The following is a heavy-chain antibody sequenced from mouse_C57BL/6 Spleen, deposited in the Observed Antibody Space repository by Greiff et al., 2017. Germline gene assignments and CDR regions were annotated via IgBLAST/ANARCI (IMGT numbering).Heavy chain of an antibody. J-gene: IGHJ3*01. D-gene: IGHD2-2*01. CDR1: GYTFTSYW. CDR3: ATSVTTGFAY. Sequence: QVQLQQPGAELVRPGSSVKLSCKASGYTFTSYWMDWVKQRPGQGLEGIGNIYPSDSETHYNQKFKDKATLTVDKSSSTAYMQLSSLTSEDSAVYYCATSVTTGFAYWGQGTLVTVSA. CDR2: IYPSDSET. V-gene: IGHV1-61*01.